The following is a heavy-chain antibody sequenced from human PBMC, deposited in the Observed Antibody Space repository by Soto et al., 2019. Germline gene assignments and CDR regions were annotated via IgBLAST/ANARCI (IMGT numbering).Heavy chain of an antibody. CDR1: GFTFSDYA. CDR3: AKDPICDYIGAFDF. V-gene: IGHV3-23*01. Sequence: QLLESGGGLVQPGGSLRLSCAASGFTFSDYAMTWVRQAPGKGLEWVSGIIASGTYSKYADSVNGRFTISRDNAKNTLYLQMNGLRVEDTAVYFCAKDPICDYIGAFDFWGQGTMVTVSS. D-gene: IGHD4-17*01. CDR2: IIASGTYS. J-gene: IGHJ3*01.